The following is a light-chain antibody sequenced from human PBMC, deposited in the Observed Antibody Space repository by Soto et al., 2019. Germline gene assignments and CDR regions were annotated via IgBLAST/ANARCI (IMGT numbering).Light chain of an antibody. V-gene: IGKV3-15*01. CDR2: AAS. Sequence: IVMTQSPATLSVSPAERATFSCRASQSVSSNLAWYQQKPGQAPRVLIYAASTRATGIPDRFSGSGSGTEFTLTISSLHSEDFGVYYCQQYDNWWTFGQGTKVDIK. J-gene: IGKJ1*01. CDR3: QQYDNWWT. CDR1: QSVSSN.